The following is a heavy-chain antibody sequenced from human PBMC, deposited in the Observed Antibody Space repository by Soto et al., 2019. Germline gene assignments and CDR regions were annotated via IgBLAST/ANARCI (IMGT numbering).Heavy chain of an antibody. CDR1: GFTFSSYA. CDR3: AKTPRECSGGSCYPDAFDI. CDR2: ISGSGGST. D-gene: IGHD2-15*01. V-gene: IGHV3-23*01. J-gene: IGHJ3*02. Sequence: GGSLRLSCAASGFTFSSYAMSWVRQAPGKGLEWVSAISGSGGSTYYADSVKGRFTISRDNSRNTLYLQMNSLRAEDTAVYYCAKTPRECSGGSCYPDAFDIWGQGTMVTVSS.